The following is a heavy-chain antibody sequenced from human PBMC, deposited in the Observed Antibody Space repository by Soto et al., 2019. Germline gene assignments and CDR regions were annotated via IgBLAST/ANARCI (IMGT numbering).Heavy chain of an antibody. V-gene: IGHV3-11*06. CDR1: GFTFSDYY. Sequence: PGGSLRLSCAASGFTFSDYYMSWIRQAPGKGLEWVSYISSSSSYTNYADSVKGRFTISRDNAKNSLYLQMNSLRAEDTAVYYCARRGTNYYYGMDVWGQGTTVTVSS. CDR2: ISSSSSYT. J-gene: IGHJ6*02. D-gene: IGHD3-16*01. CDR3: ARRGTNYYYGMDV.